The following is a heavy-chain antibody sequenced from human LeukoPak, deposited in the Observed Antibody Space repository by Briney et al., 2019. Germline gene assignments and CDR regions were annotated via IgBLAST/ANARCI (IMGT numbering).Heavy chain of an antibody. CDR3: ARGAQPDRVYYYYYMDV. CDR2: ISGSGGST. Sequence: GGSLRLSCAASGFTFSSYAMSWVRQAPGKGLEWVSAISGSGGSTYYADSVKGRFTISRDNSKNTLYLQMNSLGAEDTAVYYCARGAQPDRVYYYYYMDVWGKGTTVTVSS. CDR1: GFTFSSYA. V-gene: IGHV3-23*01. D-gene: IGHD1-1*01. J-gene: IGHJ6*03.